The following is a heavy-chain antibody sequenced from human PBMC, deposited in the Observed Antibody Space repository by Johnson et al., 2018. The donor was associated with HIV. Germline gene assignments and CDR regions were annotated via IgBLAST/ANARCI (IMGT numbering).Heavy chain of an antibody. V-gene: IGHV3-30-3*01. Sequence: QVQLVESGGGLVKPGGSLRLSCAASGFTFSSYAMHWVRQAPGKGLEWVAVISYDGSNKYYADSVKGRFTISRDNSKNTLYLQMNSLRVEDTATYYCAKGENDYGDYGLDAFDIWGQGTMVTVSS. J-gene: IGHJ3*02. CDR1: GFTFSSYA. CDR2: ISYDGSNK. CDR3: AKGENDYGDYGLDAFDI. D-gene: IGHD4-17*01.